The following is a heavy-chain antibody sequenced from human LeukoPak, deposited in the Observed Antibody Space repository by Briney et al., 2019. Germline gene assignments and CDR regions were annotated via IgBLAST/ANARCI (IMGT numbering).Heavy chain of an antibody. CDR3: ARAITDCSSTSCYSRDYYMDV. D-gene: IGHD2-2*01. J-gene: IGHJ6*03. Sequence: HPGGSLRLSCAASGFTFSSYWMSWVRQAPGKGLEWVANIKQDGSAKYYVDSVKGRFTISRDNAKNSLYLQMNSLRAEDTAVYYCARAITDCSSTSCYSRDYYMDVWGKGTTVTVSS. CDR1: GFTFSSYW. V-gene: IGHV3-7*01. CDR2: IKQDGSAK.